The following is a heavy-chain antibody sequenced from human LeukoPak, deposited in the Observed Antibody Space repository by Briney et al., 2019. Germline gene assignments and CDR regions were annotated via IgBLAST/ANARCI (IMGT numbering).Heavy chain of an antibody. Sequence: ASVKVSCKASGYAFTTYDINWVRQATGQGLEWMGWMNPNTGATGFAQKFQGRVTMTWDTPISTAYMELSSLTSEDTAVYYCARGVAATMRGFDPWGQGTLVTVSS. CDR1: GYAFTTYD. CDR2: MNPNTGAT. J-gene: IGHJ5*02. V-gene: IGHV1-8*01. D-gene: IGHD6-19*01. CDR3: ARGVAATMRGFDP.